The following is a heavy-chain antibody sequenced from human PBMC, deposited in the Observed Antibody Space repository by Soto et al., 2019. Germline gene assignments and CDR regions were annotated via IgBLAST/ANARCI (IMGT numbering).Heavy chain of an antibody. V-gene: IGHV4-30-4*01. CDR1: GGSISSGDYY. J-gene: IGHJ5*02. Sequence: PSETLSLTCTVSGGSISSGDYYWSWIRQPPGKGLEWIGYIYYSGSTYYNPSLKSRVTISVDTSKNQFSLKLSSVTAADTAVYYCARGIVVVVAATSWFDPWGQGTLVTVSS. D-gene: IGHD2-15*01. CDR3: ARGIVVVVAATSWFDP. CDR2: IYYSGST.